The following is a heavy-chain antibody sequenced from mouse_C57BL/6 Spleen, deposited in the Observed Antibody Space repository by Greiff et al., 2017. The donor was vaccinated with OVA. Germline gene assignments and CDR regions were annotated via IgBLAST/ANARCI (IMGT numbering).Heavy chain of an antibody. CDR2: IYPSDSET. D-gene: IGHD3-2*02. V-gene: IGHV1-61*01. CDR1: GYTFTSYW. Sequence: VQLQQPGAELVRPGSSVKLSCKASGYTFTSYWMDWVKQRPGQGLEWIGNIYPSDSETHYNQKFKDKATLTVDKSSSTAYLQLSSLTSEDSAVYYCARLEDSSGYLPGSMDYWGQGTSVTVSS. CDR3: ARLEDSSGYLPGSMDY. J-gene: IGHJ4*01.